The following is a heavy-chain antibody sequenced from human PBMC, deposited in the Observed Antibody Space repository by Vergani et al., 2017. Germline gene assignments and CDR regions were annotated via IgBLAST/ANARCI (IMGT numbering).Heavy chain of an antibody. CDR2: IHHTGKS. Sequence: QVQLQESGPGLVKPSETLSLTCTVSGYFISSGYFWGWIRQPPGKGLEWIGSIHHTGKSYYRPSLKSRVTISEDTSKNQVSLKLSSVTAADTAVYYCARHRGIVEEPPPMRGGWFDPWGQGTLVTVSS. V-gene: IGHV4-38-2*02. CDR3: ARHRGIVEEPPPMRGGWFDP. CDR1: GYFISSGYF. J-gene: IGHJ5*02. D-gene: IGHD2-2*01.